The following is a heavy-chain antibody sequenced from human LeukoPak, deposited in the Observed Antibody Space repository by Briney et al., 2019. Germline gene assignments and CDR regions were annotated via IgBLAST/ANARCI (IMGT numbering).Heavy chain of an antibody. CDR3: ARDGMEPRYYFDY. D-gene: IGHD1-14*01. CDR1: GYTLTELS. Sequence: ASVKVSCKVSGYTLTELSMHWVRQAPGKGLEWMGGFDPEDGETIYAQKFQGRVTITTDESTSTAYMELSSLRSEDTAVYYCARDGMEPRYYFDYWGQGTLVTVSS. CDR2: FDPEDGET. J-gene: IGHJ4*02. V-gene: IGHV1-24*01.